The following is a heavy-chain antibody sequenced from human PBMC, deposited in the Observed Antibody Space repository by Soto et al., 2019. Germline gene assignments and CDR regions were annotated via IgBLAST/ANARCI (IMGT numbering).Heavy chain of an antibody. Sequence: SETLSLTCTVSGGSISSGDYYWSWIRQPPGKGLEWIGYIYYSGSTYYNPSLKSRVTISVDTSKNQFSLKLSSVTAADTAVYYCARVGEYCSSTSCYTAHPWGQGTLVTVSS. J-gene: IGHJ5*02. CDR1: GGSISSGDYY. CDR3: ARVGEYCSSTSCYTAHP. CDR2: IYYSGST. D-gene: IGHD2-2*02. V-gene: IGHV4-30-4*01.